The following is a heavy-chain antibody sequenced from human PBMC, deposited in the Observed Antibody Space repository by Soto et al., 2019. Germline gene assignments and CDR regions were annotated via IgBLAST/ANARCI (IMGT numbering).Heavy chain of an antibody. CDR3: AKTRGAMIYAISVYGMDV. CDR1: GFTFSSFA. Sequence: EVQLLESGGGLVQPGGSLRLSCAASGFTFSSFALNWVRQAPGKGLEWVSIISGSADSTFYADSVKGRFTISRDNSKNMLYLKINSLKADDTAVYYCAKTRGAMIYAISVYGMDVWGQGTTVTVSS. D-gene: IGHD2-8*01. J-gene: IGHJ6*02. CDR2: ISGSADST. V-gene: IGHV3-23*01.